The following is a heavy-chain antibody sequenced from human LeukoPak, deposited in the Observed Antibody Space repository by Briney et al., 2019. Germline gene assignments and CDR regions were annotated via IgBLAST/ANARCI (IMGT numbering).Heavy chain of an antibody. CDR3: ATHGGPIDY. CDR1: GFMFSTYG. J-gene: IGHJ4*02. V-gene: IGHV3-23*01. D-gene: IGHD3-16*01. CDR2: ISGSGGST. Sequence: PGGSLRLSCAASGFMFSTYGMHWVRQAPGKGLEWVSAISGSGGSTYYADSVKGRFTISRDNSKNTLYLQMNSLRAEDTAVYYCATHGGPIDYWGQGTLVTVSS.